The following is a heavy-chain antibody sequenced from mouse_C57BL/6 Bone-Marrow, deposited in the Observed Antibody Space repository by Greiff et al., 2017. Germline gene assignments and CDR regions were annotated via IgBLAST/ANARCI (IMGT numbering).Heavy chain of an antibody. V-gene: IGHV1-9*01. D-gene: IGHD2-4*01. CDR2: ILPGSGST. CDR1: GYTFTGYW. J-gene: IGHJ3*01. CDR3: ARGIYYDLGFAY. Sequence: VQRVESGAELMKPGASVKLSCKATGYTFTGYWIEWVKQRPGHGLAWIGEILPGSGSTNYNEKFKGKVTFTADTSSNTAYMQLSSLTTEDSAIYYCARGIYYDLGFAYWGQGTLVTVSA.